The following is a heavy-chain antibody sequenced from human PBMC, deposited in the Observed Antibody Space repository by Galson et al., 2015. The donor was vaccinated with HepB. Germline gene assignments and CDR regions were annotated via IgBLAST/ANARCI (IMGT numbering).Heavy chain of an antibody. V-gene: IGHV3-23*01. D-gene: IGHD3-10*01. CDR3: AKDRGFNYYYYGMDV. CDR1: GFTVSSYA. Sequence: SLRLSCAASGFTVSSYAMSWVRQAPGKGLQWVSSLSGSGGSAYYADSVKGRFTISRDNSENTLYLQMNSLRAEDTAAYYCAKDRGFNYYYYGMDVWGQGTTVTVSS. J-gene: IGHJ6*02. CDR2: LSGSGGSA.